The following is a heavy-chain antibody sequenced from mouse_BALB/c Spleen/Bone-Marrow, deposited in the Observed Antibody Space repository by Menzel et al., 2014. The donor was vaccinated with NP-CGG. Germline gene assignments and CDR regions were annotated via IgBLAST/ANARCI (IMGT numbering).Heavy chain of an antibody. V-gene: IGHV1-7*01. J-gene: IGHJ4*01. CDR1: GYTFTSYW. Sequence: QVQLQQSGPELVKPGASVKMSCKASGYTFTSYWMHWVKQRPGQGLEWIGYINPTSGYTEYNQKFKDKATLTADKSYSTAYMQLGSLTSEDSAVYYCATGYYAMDSWGQGSSVTVSS. CDR3: ATGYYAMDS. CDR2: INPTSGYT.